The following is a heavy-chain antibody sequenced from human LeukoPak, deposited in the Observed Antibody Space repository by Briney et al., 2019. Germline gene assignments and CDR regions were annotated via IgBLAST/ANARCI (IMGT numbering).Heavy chain of an antibody. CDR1: GGSFSGYY. Sequence: SETLSLTCAVYGGSFSGYYWSWIRQPPGKGLEWIGYIYYSGSTNYNPSLKSRVTISVDTSKNQFSLKLSSVTAADTAVYYCARVGSGTMVRGVIIVDYWGQGTLVTVSS. D-gene: IGHD3-10*01. J-gene: IGHJ4*02. CDR2: IYYSGST. V-gene: IGHV4-59*01. CDR3: ARVGSGTMVRGVIIVDY.